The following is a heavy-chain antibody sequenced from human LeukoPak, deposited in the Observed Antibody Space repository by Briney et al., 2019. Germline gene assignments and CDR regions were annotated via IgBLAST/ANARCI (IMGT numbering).Heavy chain of an antibody. CDR2: IYKKGNT. V-gene: IGHV3-53*01. D-gene: IGHD6-19*01. CDR1: GFTVSGNY. CDR3: ARESVTSGWYLY. Sequence: GGSLRLSCAASGFTVSGNYMSWVRQAPGKGLQWVSTIYKKGNTFYADSVRGRFTLSRDNSKKTLYLQMNSLRAEDTAIYYCARESVTSGWYLYWGQGTLVTVSS. J-gene: IGHJ4*02.